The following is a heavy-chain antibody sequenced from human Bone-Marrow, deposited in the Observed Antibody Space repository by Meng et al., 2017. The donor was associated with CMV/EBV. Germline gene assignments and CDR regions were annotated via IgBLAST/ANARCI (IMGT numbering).Heavy chain of an antibody. CDR3: ATSFVTTEYYYGMDV. V-gene: IGHV1-24*01. CDR1: GYTLTELS. CDR2: FDPEDGET. D-gene: IGHD4-11*01. Sequence: ASVKVSCKVSGYTLTELSMHWVRQAPGKGLECMGGFDPEDGETIYAQKFQGRVTMTENTSTDTAYMELSSLRSEDTAVYYCATSFVTTEYYYGMDVWGQGTTVTVSS. J-gene: IGHJ6*02.